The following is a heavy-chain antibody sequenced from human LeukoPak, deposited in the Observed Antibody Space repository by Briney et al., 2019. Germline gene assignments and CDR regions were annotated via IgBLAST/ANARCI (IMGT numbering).Heavy chain of an antibody. V-gene: IGHV3-7*01. D-gene: IGHD6-13*01. Sequence: GGSLRLSCAASEVTFSNYWMSWVRQAPGKGLEWVANIKQDGSEKYYVDSVKGRFTISRDNAKKSLYLQLNSLRAEDTAVYYCAREAAAGFDYWGQGTLVTVSS. J-gene: IGHJ4*02. CDR2: IKQDGSEK. CDR1: EVTFSNYW. CDR3: AREAAAGFDY.